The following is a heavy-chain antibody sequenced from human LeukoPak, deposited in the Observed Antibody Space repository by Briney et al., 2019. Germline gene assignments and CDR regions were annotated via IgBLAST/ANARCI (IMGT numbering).Heavy chain of an antibody. D-gene: IGHD6-13*01. Sequence: GESLMLPRQGSGYRHPRYWIGRVRQLPGQGLEWMGNIYPRDSDTQYRPSFQGQVTISAYKSISTAYRQCSSLKSSDTAMYNCARPSLKSFPGIAAAGTGGWLLNDYCSQGSLVTVSS. J-gene: IGHJ4*02. CDR1: GYRHPRYW. CDR3: ARPSLKSFPGIAAAGTGGWLLNDY. CDR2: IYPRDSDT. V-gene: IGHV5-51*01.